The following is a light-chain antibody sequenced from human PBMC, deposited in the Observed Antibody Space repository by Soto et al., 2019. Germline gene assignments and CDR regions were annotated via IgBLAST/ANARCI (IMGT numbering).Light chain of an antibody. Sequence: SYELTQPPSVSVSPGQTASITCSGDKLGDKYACWYQQKPGQSPVLVIYQDSKRPSGIPERFSGSNSGNTATLTISGTQAMDEADYYCQAWDSGTEGGVFGGGTKLTVL. CDR3: QAWDSGTEGGV. J-gene: IGLJ2*01. CDR1: KLGDKY. CDR2: QDS. V-gene: IGLV3-1*01.